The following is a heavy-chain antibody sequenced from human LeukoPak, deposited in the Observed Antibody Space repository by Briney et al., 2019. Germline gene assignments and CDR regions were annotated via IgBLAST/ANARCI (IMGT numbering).Heavy chain of an antibody. D-gene: IGHD3-22*01. CDR3: ARQYSGGYYYFDN. V-gene: IGHV4-59*08. Sequence: PSETLSLTCTVSGGSISSFYWSWIRQPPGKGLEWIGYIYYSGITNYNPSLKSRVSISADTSKNQFSLKLSSATAADTAVFYCARQYSGGYYYFDNWGQGILVTVSS. CDR2: IYYSGIT. J-gene: IGHJ4*02. CDR1: GGSISSFY.